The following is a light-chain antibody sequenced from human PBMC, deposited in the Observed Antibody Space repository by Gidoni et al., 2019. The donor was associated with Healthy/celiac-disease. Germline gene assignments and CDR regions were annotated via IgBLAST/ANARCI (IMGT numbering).Light chain of an antibody. J-gene: IGKJ2*04. CDR2: LGS. Sequence: DIVMTQSPLSLPVTPGEPASIPCRSSQSLLHSNGYNYLDWYLQKPGQSPQLLIYLGSNRASGVPDRFSGSGSGTDFTLKISRVEAEDVGVYYCMQALQTPCSFXQXTKLEIK. CDR3: MQALQTPCS. V-gene: IGKV2-28*01. CDR1: QSLLHSNGYNY.